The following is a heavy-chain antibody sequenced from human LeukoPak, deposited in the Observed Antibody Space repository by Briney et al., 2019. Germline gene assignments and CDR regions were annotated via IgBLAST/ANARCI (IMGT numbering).Heavy chain of an antibody. Sequence: ASVKVSCKASGYTFTSYYIRWVRQAPGQGLEWMGIITPSGGSTSYAQKFHGRVTMTRDTSTSTVYMELSSLRSEDTAVYYCAREGGIAARPMDYWGQGTLVTVSS. CDR1: GYTFTSYY. D-gene: IGHD6-6*01. CDR2: ITPSGGST. J-gene: IGHJ4*02. V-gene: IGHV1-46*01. CDR3: AREGGIAARPMDY.